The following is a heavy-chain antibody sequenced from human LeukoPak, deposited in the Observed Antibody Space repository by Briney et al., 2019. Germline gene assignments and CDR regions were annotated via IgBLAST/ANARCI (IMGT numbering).Heavy chain of an antibody. CDR2: ISGSGGST. V-gene: IGHV3-23*01. CDR3: AKDGDYDILTGYVHAFDI. D-gene: IGHD3-9*01. J-gene: IGHJ3*02. CDR1: GFTFSSYA. Sequence: AGGSLRLSCAASGFTFSSYAMSWVRQAPGKGLEWVSAISGSGGSTYYADSVKGRFTISRDNSKNTLYLQMNSLRAEDTAVYYCAKDGDYDILTGYVHAFDIWGQGTMVTVSS.